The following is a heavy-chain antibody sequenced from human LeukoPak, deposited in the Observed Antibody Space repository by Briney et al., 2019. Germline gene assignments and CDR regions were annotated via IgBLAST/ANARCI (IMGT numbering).Heavy chain of an antibody. CDR2: ITSSDTAM. Sequence: GSLRLSCAASGFTFSSYSMNWVRQARGKGLGWVSHITSSDTAMFYADSVKGRFTISRDNAKNSLYLQMNSLRDEDTAVYYCASSGSYRFDYWGQGTLVTVSS. D-gene: IGHD1-26*01. J-gene: IGHJ4*02. V-gene: IGHV3-48*02. CDR3: ASSGSYRFDY. CDR1: GFTFSSYS.